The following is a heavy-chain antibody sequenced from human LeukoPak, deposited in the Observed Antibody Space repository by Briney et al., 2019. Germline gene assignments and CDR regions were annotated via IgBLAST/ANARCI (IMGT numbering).Heavy chain of an antibody. J-gene: IGHJ3*02. Sequence: GGSLRLSCAASGFTFSSYEMNWVRQAPGKGLEWVSYISSSGSTIYYADSVKGRFTISRDNAKNSLYLQMNSLRAEDTAVYYCARVGGGWYYYDSSGYYYGYPTDAFDIWGQGTMVTVSS. CDR2: ISSSGSTI. CDR1: GFTFSSYE. CDR3: ARVGGGWYYYDSSGYYYGYPTDAFDI. V-gene: IGHV3-48*03. D-gene: IGHD3-22*01.